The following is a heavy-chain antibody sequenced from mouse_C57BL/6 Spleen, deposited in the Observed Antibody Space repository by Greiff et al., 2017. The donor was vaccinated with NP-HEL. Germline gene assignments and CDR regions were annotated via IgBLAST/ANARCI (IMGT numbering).Heavy chain of an antibody. CDR3: TRCQYGNYGAMDY. V-gene: IGHV1-15*01. Sequence: VKLQESGAELVRPGASVTLSCKASGYTFTDYEMHWVKQTPVHGLEWIGAIDPETGGTAYNQKFKGKAILTADKSSSTAYMELRSLTSEDSAVYYCTRCQYGNYGAMDYWGQGTSVTVSS. D-gene: IGHD2-10*02. CDR1: GYTFTDYE. J-gene: IGHJ4*01. CDR2: IDPETGGT.